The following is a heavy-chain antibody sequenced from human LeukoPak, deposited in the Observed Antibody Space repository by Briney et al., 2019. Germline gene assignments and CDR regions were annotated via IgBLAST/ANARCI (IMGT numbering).Heavy chain of an antibody. J-gene: IGHJ4*02. CDR2: IYYSGST. Sequence: SETLSLTCTVSGGSISSYYWSWIRQPPGKGLEWIGYIYYSGSTNYNPSLKSRVSISVDTSKNQFSLKLSSVTAADTAVYYCARGEGAVVSTKPTLFDYWGQGTLVTVSS. D-gene: IGHD4-23*01. CDR3: ARGEGAVVSTKPTLFDY. CDR1: GGSISSYY. V-gene: IGHV4-59*01.